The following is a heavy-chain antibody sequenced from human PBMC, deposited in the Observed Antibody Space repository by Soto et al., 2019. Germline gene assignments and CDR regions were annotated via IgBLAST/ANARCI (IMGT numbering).Heavy chain of an antibody. CDR3: ARVSDRYSSSSLTHPYFYYGMDV. CDR1: GYTFTSYG. Sequence: GASVKVSCKASGYTFTSYGISWVRQAPGQGLAWMGWISAYNGNTDYAQKLQGRVTMTTDTSTSTAYMELRSLRSDDTAVYYCARVSDRYSSSSLTHPYFYYGMDVWGQGTTVTVSS. CDR2: ISAYNGNT. J-gene: IGHJ6*02. V-gene: IGHV1-18*04. D-gene: IGHD6-6*01.